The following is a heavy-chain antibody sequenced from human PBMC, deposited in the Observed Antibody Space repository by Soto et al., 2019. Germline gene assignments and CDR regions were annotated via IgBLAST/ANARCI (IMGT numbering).Heavy chain of an antibody. CDR3: ARDLWGYCGTDCYPLDV. J-gene: IGHJ6*02. D-gene: IGHD2-21*02. Sequence: PSETLSLTCTVSGGSISSGGYYWSWIRQHPGKGLEWIGYIYYSGSTYYNTSLKSRVTISVDTSKNQFYLKLNSVTAADTAVYYCARDLWGYCGTDCYPLDVWGQGTTVTVSS. CDR1: GGSISSGGYY. V-gene: IGHV4-31*03. CDR2: IYYSGST.